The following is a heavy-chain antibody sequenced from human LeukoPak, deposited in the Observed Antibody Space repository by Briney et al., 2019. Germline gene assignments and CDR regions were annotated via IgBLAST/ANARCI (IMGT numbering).Heavy chain of an antibody. CDR2: IKHDGTES. CDR3: ARGDFWSGEYTDAFDI. V-gene: IGHV3-7*04. J-gene: IGHJ3*02. Sequence: PGGSLRLSCTASGFTFSSYWMSWVRQAPGKGPEWVANIKHDGTESYSVDSVKGRFAISRDNAKNSLYLQMNRLRTEDTAVYYCARGDFWSGEYTDAFDIWGQGTMVTVSS. D-gene: IGHD3-3*01. CDR1: GFTFSSYW.